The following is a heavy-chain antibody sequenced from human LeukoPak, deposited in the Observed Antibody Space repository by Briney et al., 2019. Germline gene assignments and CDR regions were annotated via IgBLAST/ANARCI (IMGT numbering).Heavy chain of an antibody. CDR1: GGSFSGYY. CDR2: INHSGST. V-gene: IGHV4-34*01. D-gene: IGHD6-13*01. J-gene: IGHJ4*02. Sequence: SETLSLTCAVYGGSFSGYYWSWIRQPPGKGLEWIGEINHSGSTNYNPSLKSRVTISVDTSKNQFSLKLSSVTAADTAVYYCASLYSSSTKTDWSDYWGQGTLVTVSS. CDR3: ASLYSSSTKTDWSDY.